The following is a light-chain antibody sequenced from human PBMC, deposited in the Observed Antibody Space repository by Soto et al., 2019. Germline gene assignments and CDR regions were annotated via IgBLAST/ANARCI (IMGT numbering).Light chain of an antibody. CDR3: RSYAGSYTHYV. CDR1: SSDVGGYNY. V-gene: IGLV2-11*01. Sequence: QSVLTQPRSVSGSPGQSITISCTGTSSDVGGYNYVSWYRQHSGKAPKLMIYDVSKRPSGVPDRFSGSKSGNTASLTISGLQAEDEADYYCRSYAGSYTHYVFGTGTKLTVL. J-gene: IGLJ1*01. CDR2: DVS.